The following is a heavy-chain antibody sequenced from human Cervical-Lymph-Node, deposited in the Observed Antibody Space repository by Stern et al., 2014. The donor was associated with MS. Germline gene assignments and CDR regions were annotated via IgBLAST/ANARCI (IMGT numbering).Heavy chain of an antibody. J-gene: IGHJ3*02. CDR2: IDYSGRA. CDR1: GDSLTNYY. CDR3: ARDLATLTSAFDI. Sequence: QVQLQESGPGLVKPSETLSLTCTVSGDSLTNYYWSWIRQPPGKGLEWIGTIDYSGRANYNPSLKSRVTISVDMSKNQFSLRLSFVTAADTAVYYCARDLATLTSAFDIWAQGTMVIVSS. V-gene: IGHV4-59*01. D-gene: IGHD2-15*01.